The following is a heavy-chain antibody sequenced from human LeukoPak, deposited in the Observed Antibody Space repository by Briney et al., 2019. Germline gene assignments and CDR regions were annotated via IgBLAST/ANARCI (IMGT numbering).Heavy chain of an antibody. CDR3: ARAVVGSYYGY. J-gene: IGHJ4*02. V-gene: IGHV4-34*01. D-gene: IGHD1-26*01. Sequence: SETLSLTCAVYGGSFSGYYWSWIRQPPGKGLEWIGEINHSGSTNYNPSLKSRVTISVDTSKNQFSLKLSSVTAADTAVYYCARAVVGSYYGYWGQGTLVTVSS. CDR1: GGSFSGYY. CDR2: INHSGST.